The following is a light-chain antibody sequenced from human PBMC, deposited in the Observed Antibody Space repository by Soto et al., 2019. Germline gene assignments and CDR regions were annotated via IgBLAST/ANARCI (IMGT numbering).Light chain of an antibody. Sequence: EIVLTQSPATMSLSPGERATLSCRASQSVNSYLACYQQKPGQAPRLLIYDASNRATGIPARFSGSGSATDFTLTISSLEPDDFAVYYCQQRSNWYTFGQGTKLEIK. V-gene: IGKV3-11*01. CDR2: DAS. CDR1: QSVNSY. J-gene: IGKJ2*01. CDR3: QQRSNWYT.